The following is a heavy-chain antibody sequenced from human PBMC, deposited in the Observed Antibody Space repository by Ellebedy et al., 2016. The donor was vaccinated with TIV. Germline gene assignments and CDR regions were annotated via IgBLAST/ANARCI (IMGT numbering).Heavy chain of an antibody. CDR1: GFTVSSNY. CDR2: IYSGGST. V-gene: IGHV3-66*01. Sequence: GESLKISCAASGFTVSSNYMSWVRQAPGKGLEWVSVIYSGGSTYYADSVKGRFTISRDNSKNTLYLQMNSLRAEDTAVYYCARDSDPYYDFWSGGNWFDPWGQGTLVTVSS. CDR3: ARDSDPYYDFWSGGNWFDP. J-gene: IGHJ5*02. D-gene: IGHD3-3*01.